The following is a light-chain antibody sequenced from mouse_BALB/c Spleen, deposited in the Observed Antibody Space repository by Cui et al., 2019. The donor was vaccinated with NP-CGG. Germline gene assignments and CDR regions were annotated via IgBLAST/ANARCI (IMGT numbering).Light chain of an antibody. CDR3: ALWYSNHWV. V-gene: IGLV1*01. Sequence: QAVVTQDSALTTPPGETVTLTCRSSTGAVTTSNYANWVQEKPDHLFTGLIGGTKNRAPGVPARFSGSLTGDKAALTITGAQTEDEAIYFCALWYSNHWVFGGGTKLTVL. CDR1: TGAVTTSNY. J-gene: IGLJ1*01. CDR2: GTK.